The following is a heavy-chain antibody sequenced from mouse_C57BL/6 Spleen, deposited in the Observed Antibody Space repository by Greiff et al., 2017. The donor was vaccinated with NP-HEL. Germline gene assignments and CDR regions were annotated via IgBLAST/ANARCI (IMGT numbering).Heavy chain of an antibody. J-gene: IGHJ3*01. CDR3: ARPDYYGSSSWFAY. CDR1: GFTFTDYY. Sequence: EVMLVESGGGLVQPGGSLSLSCAASGFTFTDYYMSWVRQPPGKALEWLGFIRNKANGYTTEYSASVKGRFTISRDNSQSILYLQMNALRAEDSATYYCARPDYYGSSSWFAYWGQGTLVTVSA. D-gene: IGHD1-1*01. V-gene: IGHV7-3*01. CDR2: IRNKANGYTT.